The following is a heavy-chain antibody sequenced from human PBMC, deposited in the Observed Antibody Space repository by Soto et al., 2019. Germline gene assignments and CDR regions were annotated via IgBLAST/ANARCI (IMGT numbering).Heavy chain of an antibody. CDR3: ASKPYYRRNYFDY. CDR1: GGAISSYA. CDR2: IIPIFGTA. J-gene: IGHJ4*02. D-gene: IGHD3-22*01. Sequence: SSVESASKASGGAISSYALSCVQHAPGQRLEWMGGIIPIFGTANYAKKFQGRVTITADESTSTAYVELSSLRSEDTAVYYCASKPYYRRNYFDYRGQGTMVPVSS. V-gene: IGHV1-69*13.